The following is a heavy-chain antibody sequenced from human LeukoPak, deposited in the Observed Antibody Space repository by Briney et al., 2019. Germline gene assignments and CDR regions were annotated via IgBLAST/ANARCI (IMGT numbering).Heavy chain of an antibody. CDR2: ISSSSSYI. J-gene: IGHJ6*02. Sequence: GGSLRLSCAASGFTFSSYSMNWVRQAPGKGLEWVSSISSSSSYIYYADSVKGRFTISRDNSKNSLYLQMNSLRAEDTAVYYCARAPEYQLLRLYYYYGMDVWGQGTTVTVSS. D-gene: IGHD2-2*01. V-gene: IGHV3-21*01. CDR1: GFTFSSYS. CDR3: ARAPEYQLLRLYYYYGMDV.